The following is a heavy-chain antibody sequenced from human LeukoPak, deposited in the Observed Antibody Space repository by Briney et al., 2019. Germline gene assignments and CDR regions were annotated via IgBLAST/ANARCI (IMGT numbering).Heavy chain of an antibody. V-gene: IGHV3-74*01. CDR3: ASPVTTYYYYGMDV. D-gene: IGHD4-17*01. CDR2: INSDGSST. CDR1: GFTVSSNY. J-gene: IGHJ6*02. Sequence: GGSLRLSCAASGFTVSSNYMSWVRQAPGKGLVWVSRINSDGSSTSYADSVKGRFTISRDNAKNTLYLQMNSLRAEDTAVYYCASPVTTYYYYGMDVWGQGTTVTVSS.